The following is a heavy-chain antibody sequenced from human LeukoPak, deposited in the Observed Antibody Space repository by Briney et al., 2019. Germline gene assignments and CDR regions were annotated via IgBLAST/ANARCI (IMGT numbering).Heavy chain of an antibody. V-gene: IGHV3-20*04. CDR1: GFTFDDYG. J-gene: IGHJ5*02. Sequence: GGSLRLSCAASGFTFDDYGMSWVRQAPGKGLEWVSGINWNGGSTGYADSVKGRFTISRDNAKNSLYLQMNSLRAEDTALYYCARPIMAAAGTRWFDPWGQGTLVTVSS. D-gene: IGHD6-13*01. CDR2: INWNGGST. CDR3: ARPIMAAAGTRWFDP.